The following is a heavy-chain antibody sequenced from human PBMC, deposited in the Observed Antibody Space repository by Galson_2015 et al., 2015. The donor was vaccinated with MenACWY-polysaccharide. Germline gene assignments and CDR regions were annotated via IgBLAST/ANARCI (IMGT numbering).Heavy chain of an antibody. CDR1: GFTFNDFW. CDR2: INQYGSEE. CDR3: ARGGGRTIGPPPRGS. Sequence: SLRLSCAASGFTFNDFWLSWVRQAPGKGLEWVANINQYGSEEYYVDSVKGRFTISRDNAKNSLYLQMNSLRAEDTAVYYCARGGGRTIGPPPRGSGAQGPLVAVPS. J-gene: IGHJ4*02. V-gene: IGHV3-7*01. D-gene: IGHD1-1*01.